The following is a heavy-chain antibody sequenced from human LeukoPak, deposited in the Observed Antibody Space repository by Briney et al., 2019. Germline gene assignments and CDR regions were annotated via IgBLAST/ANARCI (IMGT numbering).Heavy chain of an antibody. V-gene: IGHV3-30*02. CDR3: ARTAIAAAAFYNWFDS. Sequence: GGSLRLSCAASGFTFSSYGMHWVRQAPGKGLEWVAFIRYDGSNNYYADSVKGRFTISRDNSKNTLYLQMNSLRAEDTAVYYCARTAIAAAAFYNWFDSWGQGTLVTVSS. J-gene: IGHJ5*01. CDR2: IRYDGSNN. D-gene: IGHD6-13*01. CDR1: GFTFSSYG.